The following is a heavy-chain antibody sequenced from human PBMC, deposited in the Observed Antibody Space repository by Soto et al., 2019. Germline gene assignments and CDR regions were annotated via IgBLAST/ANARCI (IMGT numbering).Heavy chain of an antibody. CDR1: GYTFTSYG. CDR2: ISAYNGNT. D-gene: IGHD3-9*01. Sequence: ASVKVSCKASGYTFTSYGISWVRQAPGQGLEWMGWISAYNGNTNYAQKLQGRVTMTTDTSTSTAYMELSSLRSDDTAVYYCARGMYYDILTGYQYYYYYYGMDVWGQGTTVTVSS. V-gene: IGHV1-18*04. J-gene: IGHJ6*02. CDR3: ARGMYYDILTGYQYYYYYYGMDV.